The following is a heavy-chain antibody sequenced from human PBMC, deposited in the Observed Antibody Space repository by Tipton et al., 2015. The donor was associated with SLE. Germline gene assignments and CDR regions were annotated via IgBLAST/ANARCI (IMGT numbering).Heavy chain of an antibody. CDR2: VSYRGSP. V-gene: IGHV4-59*01. CDR3: VRGVNFEF. Sequence: TLSLTCSVSGGYISDYYWSWIRQAPGKELEWIGYVSYRGSPIYNPSLKSRVTMSLHTSRNQFSLKVNSLTAADTAVYYCVRGVNFEFWGQGSLVTVSS. CDR1: GGYISDYY. D-gene: IGHD5-24*01. J-gene: IGHJ4*02.